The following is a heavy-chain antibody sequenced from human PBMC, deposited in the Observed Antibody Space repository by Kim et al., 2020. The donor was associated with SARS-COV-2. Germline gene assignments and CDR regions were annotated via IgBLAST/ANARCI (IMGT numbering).Heavy chain of an antibody. J-gene: IGHJ4*02. CDR3: AKDLRAGRFVDIVVVVAATPDAGFDY. CDR2: ISGSGGST. Sequence: GGSLRLSCAASGFTFSSYAMSWVRQAPGKGLEWVSAISGSGGSTYYADSVKGRFTISRDNSKNTLYLQMNSLRAEDTAVYYCAKDLRAGRFVDIVVVVAATPDAGFDYWGQGTLVTVSS. D-gene: IGHD2-15*01. CDR1: GFTFSSYA. V-gene: IGHV3-23*01.